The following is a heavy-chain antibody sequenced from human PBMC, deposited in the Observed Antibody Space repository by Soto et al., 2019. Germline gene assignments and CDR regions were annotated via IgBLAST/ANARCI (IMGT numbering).Heavy chain of an antibody. J-gene: IGHJ3*02. CDR2: IFSNDER. CDR1: GFSLSNARMG. V-gene: IGHV2-26*01. Sequence: QVTLKESGPVLVKPTETLTLTCTVSGFSLSNARMGVSWIRQPPGKALEWLAHIFSNDERSYSTSVKSRSTISKDTSKSQVVLTMTNMDPVDTATYYCARETVGDAFDIWGQGTTVTVSS. D-gene: IGHD1-26*01. CDR3: ARETVGDAFDI.